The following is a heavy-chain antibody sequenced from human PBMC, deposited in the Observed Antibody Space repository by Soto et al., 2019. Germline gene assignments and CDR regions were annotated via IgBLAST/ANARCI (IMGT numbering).Heavy chain of an antibody. D-gene: IGHD2-8*02. J-gene: IGHJ3*02. CDR3: AKATATGGGAFDI. CDR2: ILVDGRT. Sequence: GGSLRLSCAASGLICSSYDMSWVRQAPGKGLEWVSTILVDGRTFYVDSVKGRFTISRDSSQNTVYLQMNSLTAGDTALYYCAKATATGGGAFDICGQGTMVTVSS. CDR1: GLICSSYD. V-gene: IGHV3-23*01.